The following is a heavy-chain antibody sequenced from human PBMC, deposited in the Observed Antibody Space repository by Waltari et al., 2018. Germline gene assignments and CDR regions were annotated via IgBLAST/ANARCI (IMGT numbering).Heavy chain of an antibody. V-gene: IGHV4-59*08. D-gene: IGHD2-2*01. J-gene: IGHJ4*02. CDR2: IYYSGST. Sequence: QVQLQESGPGLVKPSETLSLTCTVSGGSISSFYWSWIRQPPGKGLEWIGYIYYSGSTNYTPALKSRVPISVDPAKNPFALKLSPLTAAVRAVFYCARHWGGGYCSSTSCPGYYFDYWGQGTLVTVSS. CDR3: ARHWGGGYCSSTSCPGYYFDY. CDR1: GGSISSFY.